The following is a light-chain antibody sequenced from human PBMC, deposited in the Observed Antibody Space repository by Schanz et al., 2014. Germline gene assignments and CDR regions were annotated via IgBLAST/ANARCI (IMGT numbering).Light chain of an antibody. CDR2: AAS. V-gene: IGKV1-39*01. CDR1: QRISSY. Sequence: DIQMTQSPSSLSASVGDRVTITCRASQRISSYLHWYQQKAGKAPKLLIYAASTLQSGVPSRFSGSGSGADFTLTISSLQPEDSATFYCQQSYSSPWTFGQGTKVDIK. J-gene: IGKJ1*01. CDR3: QQSYSSPWT.